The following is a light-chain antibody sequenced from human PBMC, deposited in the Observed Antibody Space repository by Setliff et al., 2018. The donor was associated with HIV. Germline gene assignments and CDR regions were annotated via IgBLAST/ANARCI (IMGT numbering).Light chain of an antibody. Sequence: QSALAQPASVSGSPGQSSTISCTGTRSDIGTYDLVSWYRQYTGKAPKLIIYEVNRRPAGVSDRLSGSKSGNTASLTISGLRAEDEATYYCCSYTSSTTYVFGIGTKVTVL. CDR1: RSDIGTYDL. J-gene: IGLJ1*01. CDR2: EVN. V-gene: IGLV2-23*02. CDR3: CSYTSSTTYV.